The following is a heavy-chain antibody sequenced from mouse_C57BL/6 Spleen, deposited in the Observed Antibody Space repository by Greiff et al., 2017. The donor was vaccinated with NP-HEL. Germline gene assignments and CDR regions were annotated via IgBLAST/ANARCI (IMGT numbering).Heavy chain of an antibody. V-gene: IGHV14-4*01. CDR2: IDPENGYT. D-gene: IGHD1-2*01. Sequence: EVQLQQSGAELVRPGASVKLSCTASGFTFKDYYMPWVKQRPEQGLEWIGWIDPENGYTEYASKFQGKATITADTSSNTAYLQLSSLTSEDTAVYYCTFDGRGFADWGKGTLVTVSA. J-gene: IGHJ3*01. CDR1: GFTFKDYY. CDR3: TFDGRGFAD.